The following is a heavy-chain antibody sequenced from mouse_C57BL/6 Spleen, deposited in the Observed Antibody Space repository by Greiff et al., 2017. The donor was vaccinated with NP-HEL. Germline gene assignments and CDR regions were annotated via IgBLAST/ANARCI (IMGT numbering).Heavy chain of an antibody. CDR2: ISGGGGNT. CDR1: GFTFSSYT. D-gene: IGHD2-1*01. Sequence: DVKLVESGGGLVKPGGSLKLSCAASGFTFSSYTMSWVRQTPEKRLEWVATISGGGGNTYYPDSVKGRFTISRDNAKNTLYLQMSSLRSEDTALYYCARLNYDYFDYWGQGTTLTVSS. J-gene: IGHJ2*01. V-gene: IGHV5-9*01. CDR3: ARLNYDYFDY.